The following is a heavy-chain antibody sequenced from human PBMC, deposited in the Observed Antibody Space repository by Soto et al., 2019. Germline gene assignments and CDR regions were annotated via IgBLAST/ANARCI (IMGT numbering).Heavy chain of an antibody. CDR3: ARDDGFYDRRDAFDI. CDR2: ISYDGSNK. CDR1: GFTFSSYA. V-gene: IGHV3-30-3*01. J-gene: IGHJ3*02. D-gene: IGHD3-22*01. Sequence: QVQLVESGGGVVQPGRSLRLSCAASGFTFSSYAMHWVRQAPGKGLEWVAVISYDGSNKYYADSVKGRFTISRDNSKNTLYLQMNSLRAEDTAVYYCARDDGFYDRRDAFDIWGQGTMVTVSS.